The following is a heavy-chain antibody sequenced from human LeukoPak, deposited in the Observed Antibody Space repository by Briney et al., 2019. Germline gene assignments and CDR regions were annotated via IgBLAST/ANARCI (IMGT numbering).Heavy chain of an antibody. CDR3: ARVVVRGAAYYYYYMDV. D-gene: IGHD3-10*02. J-gene: IGHJ6*03. Sequence: GGSLRLSCATSGFIFSNYAVNWVRQAPGKGLEWVSRINSDGSSTSYADSVKGRFTISRDNAKNTLYLQMNSLRAEDTAVYYCARVVVRGAAYYYYYMDVWGKGTTVTVSS. V-gene: IGHV3-74*01. CDR2: INSDGSST. CDR1: GFIFSNYA.